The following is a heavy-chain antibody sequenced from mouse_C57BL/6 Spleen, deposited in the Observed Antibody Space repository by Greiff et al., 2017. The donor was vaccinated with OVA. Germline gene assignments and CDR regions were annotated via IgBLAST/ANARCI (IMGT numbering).Heavy chain of an antibody. V-gene: IGHV2-6-1*01. J-gene: IGHJ4*01. CDR1: GFSLTSYG. Sequence: VKVVESGPGLVAPSQSLSITCTVSGFSLTSYGVHWVRQPPGKGLEWLVVIWSDGSTTYNSALKSRLSISKDNSKSQVFLKMNSLQTDDTAMYYCARHLLDYYAMDYWGQGTSVTVSS. CDR2: IWSDGST. CDR3: ARHLLDYYAMDY.